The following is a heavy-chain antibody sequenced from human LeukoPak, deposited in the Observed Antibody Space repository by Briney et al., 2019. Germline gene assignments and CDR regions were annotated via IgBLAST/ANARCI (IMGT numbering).Heavy chain of an antibody. J-gene: IGHJ4*02. Sequence: SETLSLTCAVYGGSFSGYCWSWIRQPPGKGLEWIGEINHSGSTNYNPSLKSRVTISVDTSKNQFSLKLSSVTAADTAVYYCATTTEAAGNCGGDCYPYFDYWGRGTLVTVSS. CDR1: GGSFSGYC. D-gene: IGHD2-21*02. CDR2: INHSGST. CDR3: ATTTEAAGNCGGDCYPYFDY. V-gene: IGHV4-34*01.